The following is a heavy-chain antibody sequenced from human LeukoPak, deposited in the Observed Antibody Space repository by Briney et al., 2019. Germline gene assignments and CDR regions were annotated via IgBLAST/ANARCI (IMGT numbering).Heavy chain of an antibody. J-gene: IGHJ4*02. V-gene: IGHV4-31*03. CDR2: IYYSGST. Sequence: SQTLSLTCTVSGGSISSGGYYWSWIRQHPGKGLEWIGYIYYSGSTYYNPSLKSRVTISVDTSKNQFSLKLSSVTAADTAVYYCAREMSYSSSSPIDYWGQGTLVTVSS. CDR1: GGSISSGGYY. D-gene: IGHD6-6*01. CDR3: AREMSYSSSSPIDY.